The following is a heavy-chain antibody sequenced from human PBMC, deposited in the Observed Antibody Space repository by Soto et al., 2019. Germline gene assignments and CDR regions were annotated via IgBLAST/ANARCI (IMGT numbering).Heavy chain of an antibody. CDR3: ARVLCSGGSCHRFDY. CDR1: GGSIRSGGYY. J-gene: IGHJ4*02. CDR2: IYYSGST. V-gene: IGHV4-31*03. D-gene: IGHD2-15*01. Sequence: QVQLQESGPGLVKPSQTLSLTCTVSGGSIRSGGYYWSWIRQHPGKGLEWIGYIYYSGSTYYNPSLKSRVTISVDTSKNQFSLKLSSVTAADTAVYYCARVLCSGGSCHRFDYWGQGTLVTVSS.